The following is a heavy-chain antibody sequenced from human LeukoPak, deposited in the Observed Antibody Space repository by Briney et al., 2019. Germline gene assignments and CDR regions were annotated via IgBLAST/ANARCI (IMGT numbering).Heavy chain of an antibody. J-gene: IGHJ2*01. D-gene: IGHD3-9*01. V-gene: IGHV4-4*02. Sequence: SEALSLTCTVSGGSISSSNWWSWVRQPPGKGLEWIGEIYHSGSTNYNPSLKSRVTISVDKSKNQFSLKLSSVTAADTAVYYCARDRVDSAVGYFDLWGRGTLVTVSS. CDR2: IYHSGST. CDR3: ARDRVDSAVGYFDL. CDR1: GGSISSSNW.